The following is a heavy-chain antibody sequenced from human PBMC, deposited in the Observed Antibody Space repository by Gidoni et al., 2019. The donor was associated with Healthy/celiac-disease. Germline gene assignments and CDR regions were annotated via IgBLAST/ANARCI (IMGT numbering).Heavy chain of an antibody. V-gene: IGHV4-59*08. D-gene: IGHD3-9*01. J-gene: IGHJ4*02. Sequence: QVQLQESGPGLVKPSETLSLTCTFSGGSISSYYWRWLRQPPGKGLEWIGYIYYSGSTNYNPSLKSRVTISVDTSKNQFSLKLSSVTAADTAVYYCARHLFYNFDYWGQGTLVTVSS. CDR1: GGSISSYY. CDR2: IYYSGST. CDR3: ARHLFYNFDY.